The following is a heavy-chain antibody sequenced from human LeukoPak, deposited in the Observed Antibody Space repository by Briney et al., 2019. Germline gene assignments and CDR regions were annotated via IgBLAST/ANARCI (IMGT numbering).Heavy chain of an antibody. CDR1: GYTFTGYY. Sequence: ASVKVSCKASGYTFTGYYMHWVRQAPGQGLEWMGWINPNSGGTNYAQKFQGRVTMTRDTSISTAYMELSRLRSDDTAVYYCARDPYRRGFGSDRVFDYWGQGTLVTVSS. CDR3: ARDPYRRGFGSDRVFDY. V-gene: IGHV1-2*02. CDR2: INPNSGGT. J-gene: IGHJ4*02. D-gene: IGHD3-10*01.